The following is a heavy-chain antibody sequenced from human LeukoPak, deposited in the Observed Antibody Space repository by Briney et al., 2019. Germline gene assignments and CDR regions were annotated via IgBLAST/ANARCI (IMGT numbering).Heavy chain of an antibody. CDR3: AKYDSSGYLPDY. D-gene: IGHD3-22*01. CDR1: GFTFSDYY. CDR2: ISSSSSYT. J-gene: IGHJ4*02. V-gene: IGHV3-11*06. Sequence: PGGSLRLSCAASGFTFSDYYMSWIRQAPGKGLEWVSYISSSSSYTNYADSVKGRFTISRDNAKNSLYLQMNSLRAEDTAVYYCAKYDSSGYLPDYWGQGTLATVSS.